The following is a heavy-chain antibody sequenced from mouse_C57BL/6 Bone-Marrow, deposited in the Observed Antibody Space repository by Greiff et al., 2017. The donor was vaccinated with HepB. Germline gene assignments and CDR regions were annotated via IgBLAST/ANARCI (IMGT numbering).Heavy chain of an antibody. V-gene: IGHV1-7*01. J-gene: IGHJ3*01. CDR1: GYTFTSYW. CDR2: INPSSGYT. D-gene: IGHD1-1*01. Sequence: VQRVESGAELAKPGASVKLSCKASGYTFTSYWMHWVKQRPGQGLEWIGCINPSSGYTKYNQKFKDKATLTADTSSSTAYMQLSSLTYEDSAVYYCARGRVGRTYGGQGTLVTVSA. CDR3: ARGRVGRTY.